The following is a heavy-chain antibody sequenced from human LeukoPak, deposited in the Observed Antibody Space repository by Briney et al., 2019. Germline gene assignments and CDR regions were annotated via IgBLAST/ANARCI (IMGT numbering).Heavy chain of an antibody. J-gene: IGHJ6*02. D-gene: IGHD3-16*01. CDR3: ARSPPWGAYGMDV. CDR2: IYYSGST. Sequence: SETLSLTCTVSGGSISSYYWSWIRQPPGKGLEWIGYIYYSGSTNYNPSLKSRVTISVDTSKNQFSLKLSSVTAADTAVYYCARSPPWGAYGMDVWGQGTTVTVSS. CDR1: GGSISSYY. V-gene: IGHV4-59*08.